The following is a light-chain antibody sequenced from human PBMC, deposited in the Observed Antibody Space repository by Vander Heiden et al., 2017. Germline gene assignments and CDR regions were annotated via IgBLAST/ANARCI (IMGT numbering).Light chain of an antibody. CDR2: DDS. J-gene: IGLJ2*01. V-gene: IGLV3-21*02. CDR1: NIGSKS. Sequence: SYVLSPPPSVSVAPGQTARVTCGGTNIGSKSVHGYQQKPGQAPVLVVYDDSDRPSGIPERFSGSKSGNTATLTISRVEAGDEADYYCQVWDSSSDHVVFGGGTKLTVL. CDR3: QVWDSSSDHVV.